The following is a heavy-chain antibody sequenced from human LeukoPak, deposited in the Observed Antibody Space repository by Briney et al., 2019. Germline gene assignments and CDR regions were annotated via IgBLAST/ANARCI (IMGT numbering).Heavy chain of an antibody. D-gene: IGHD3-16*01. V-gene: IGHV3-33*01. CDR1: GFTFSSYG. CDR3: ARGGGGHYFDY. J-gene: IGHJ4*02. CDR2: IWYDRSNK. Sequence: PGGSLRLSCAASGFTFSSYGMHWVRQAPGKGLEWVAVIWYDRSNKYYADSVKGRFTISRDNSKNTLYLQMNSLRAEDTAVYYCARGGGGHYFDYWGQGTLVTVSS.